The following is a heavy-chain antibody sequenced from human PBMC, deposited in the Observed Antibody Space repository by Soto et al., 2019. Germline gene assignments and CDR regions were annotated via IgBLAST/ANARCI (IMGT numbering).Heavy chain of an antibody. CDR3: VRRHVSATGIDWFDP. D-gene: IGHD6-13*01. CDR2: INAANGDT. J-gene: IGHJ5*02. Sequence: QVQLVQSGTEVKKPGASVKVSCKASGYTLTSYGIHWVRQAPGQRLEWMGWINAANGDTKYSPKFQGRVTITRDTSASTAYLELSSLRSEDTSVYYCVRRHVSATGIDWFDPWGQGTLVTVSS. V-gene: IGHV1-3*01. CDR1: GYTLTSYG.